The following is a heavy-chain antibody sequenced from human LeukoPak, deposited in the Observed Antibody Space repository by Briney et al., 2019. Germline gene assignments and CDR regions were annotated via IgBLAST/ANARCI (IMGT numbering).Heavy chain of an antibody. Sequence: PGGSLRLSCAASGFTFSSYAMSWVRQAPGKGLEWVSTISASAGSTYYADSVKGRFTVSRDNSKNTLYLQMNSLRAEDTAVYYCARARIAVAEGMDVWGQGTTVTVSS. J-gene: IGHJ6*02. CDR3: ARARIAVAEGMDV. D-gene: IGHD6-19*01. CDR2: ISASAGST. V-gene: IGHV3-23*01. CDR1: GFTFSSYA.